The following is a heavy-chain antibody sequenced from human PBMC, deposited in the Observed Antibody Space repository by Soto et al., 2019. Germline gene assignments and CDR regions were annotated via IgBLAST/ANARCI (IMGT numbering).Heavy chain of an antibody. CDR3: ARGTGPASAGSWSYSGVDD. J-gene: IGHJ6*01. Sequence: PGTLSLTCGIYGGSFNTYYWSWIRQPPGKGLEWIGEINHSGGANFNPSLKSRVTIPVDTSKNHFSLHLTSVTAADTAVYYCARGTGPASAGSWSYSGVDDWGQGTAVTVPS. V-gene: IGHV4-34*01. D-gene: IGHD6-13*01. CDR2: INHSGGA. CDR1: GGSFNTYY.